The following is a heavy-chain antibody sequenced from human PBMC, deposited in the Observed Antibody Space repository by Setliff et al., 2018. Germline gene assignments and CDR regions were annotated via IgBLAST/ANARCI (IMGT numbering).Heavy chain of an antibody. CDR1: GYPFISYD. V-gene: IGHV1-8*02. Sequence: ASVKVSCKASGYPFISYDINWVRQAPGQGLEWMGWMNPNSGKTGYAQKFQGRAIMTRNTSISTAYLELNTLRSDDTAVYYCARERYFDYWGQGTLVTVSS. J-gene: IGHJ4*02. CDR2: MNPNSGKT. CDR3: ARERYFDY.